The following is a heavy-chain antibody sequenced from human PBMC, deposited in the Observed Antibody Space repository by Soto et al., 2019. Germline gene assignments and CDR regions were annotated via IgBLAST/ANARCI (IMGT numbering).Heavy chain of an antibody. CDR3: ATMRREASNSLPLYFDY. D-gene: IGHD1-1*01. J-gene: IGHJ4*02. Sequence: PSETLSLTCTVSGGSISSYYWGWMRQPPGKGLEWIGNIYYSGSTYYNPSLKSRVTISVDTSKNQFSQKLSSVTAADTSVYYCATMRREASNSLPLYFDYWGQGTLVPVSS. CDR1: GGSISSYY. CDR2: IYYSGST. V-gene: IGHV4-39*01.